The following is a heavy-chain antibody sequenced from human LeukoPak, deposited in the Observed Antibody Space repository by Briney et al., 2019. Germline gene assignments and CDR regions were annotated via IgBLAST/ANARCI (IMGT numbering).Heavy chain of an antibody. CDR3: ARVLGYGGPFDY. D-gene: IGHD4-23*01. CDR1: GYTFTGYY. V-gene: IGHV1-2*02. J-gene: IGHJ4*02. Sequence: RASVKVSCKASGYTFTGYYMHWVRQAPGQGLEWMGWINPNSGGTNYAQKFQGRVTMTRDTSISTAYMELSRLRSDDTAVYYCARVLGYGGPFDYWGQGTLVTVSS. CDR2: INPNSGGT.